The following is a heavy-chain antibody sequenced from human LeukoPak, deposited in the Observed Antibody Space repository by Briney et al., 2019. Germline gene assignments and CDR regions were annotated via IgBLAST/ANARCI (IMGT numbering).Heavy chain of an antibody. J-gene: IGHJ6*03. CDR3: ARDSVPGATGYFYSMDV. V-gene: IGHV3-11*04. CDR1: GFTFSDYY. Sequence: GGSLRLSCAASGFTFSDYYMSWIRQAPGKGLEWVSYISSSGSTIYYADSVQGRFTISRDNAKNLLYLQMNSLRPEDTGVYYCARDSVPGATGYFYSMDVWGKGATVTVSS. D-gene: IGHD2-2*01. CDR2: ISSSGSTI.